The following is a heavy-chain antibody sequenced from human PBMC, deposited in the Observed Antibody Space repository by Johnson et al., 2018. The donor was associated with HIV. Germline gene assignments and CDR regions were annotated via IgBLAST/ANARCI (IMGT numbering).Heavy chain of an antibody. Sequence: QVQLVESGGGVAQPGRSLRLSCAASGFTFSTYAFHWVRQAPGKGLDWVAVISYEGSNKYYADSVKGRITISRDNSKYTVYLQMNSLRVEDTAFYYCARDGWEQRGETVGDGFDIWGQGTMVTVSS. CDR3: ARDGWEQRGETVGDGFDI. J-gene: IGHJ3*02. CDR1: GFTFSTYA. D-gene: IGHD1-26*01. CDR2: ISYEGSNK. V-gene: IGHV3-30*04.